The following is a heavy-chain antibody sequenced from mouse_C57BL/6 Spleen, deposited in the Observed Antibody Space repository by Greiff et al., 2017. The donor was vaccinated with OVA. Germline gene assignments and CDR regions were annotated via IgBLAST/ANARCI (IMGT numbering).Heavy chain of an antibody. Sequence: EVQRVESGGGLVQPKGSLKLSCAASGFSFNTYAMNWVRQAPGKGLEWVARIRSKSNNYATYYADSVKDRFTISRDDSESMLYLQMNNLKTEDTAMYYCVGGAYYSRFAYWGQGTLVTVSA. CDR2: IRSKSNNYAT. D-gene: IGHD2-5*01. CDR1: GFSFNTYA. V-gene: IGHV10-1*01. CDR3: VGGAYYSRFAY. J-gene: IGHJ3*01.